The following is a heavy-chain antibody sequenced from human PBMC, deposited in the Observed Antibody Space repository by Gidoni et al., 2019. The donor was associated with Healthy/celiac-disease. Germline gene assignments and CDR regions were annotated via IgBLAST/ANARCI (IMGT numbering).Heavy chain of an antibody. D-gene: IGHD4-17*01. CDR1: GFTFSDYY. V-gene: IGHV3-11*06. CDR2: ISSSSSYT. Sequence: QVQLVESGGGLVKPGGSLRLSCAASGFTFSDYYMSWIRQAPGKGLEWVSYISSSSSYTNYADSVKGRFTISRDNAKNSLYLQMNSLRAEDTAVYYCAKTTVVTPGYYYYMDVWGKGTTVTVSS. J-gene: IGHJ6*03. CDR3: AKTTVVTPGYYYYMDV.